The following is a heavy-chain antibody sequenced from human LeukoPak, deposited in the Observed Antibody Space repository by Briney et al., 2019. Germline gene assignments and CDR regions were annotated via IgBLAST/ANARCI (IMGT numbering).Heavy chain of an antibody. V-gene: IGHV4-34*01. Sequence: ASEALSLTCAVYGGSFSGYYWSWIRQPPGKGLEWIGEINHSGSTNYNPSLKSRVTISVDTSKNQFSLKLSSVTAADTAVYYCAGSNWVDYWGQGTLVTVSS. D-gene: IGHD7-27*01. J-gene: IGHJ4*02. CDR2: INHSGST. CDR3: AGSNWVDY. CDR1: GGSFSGYY.